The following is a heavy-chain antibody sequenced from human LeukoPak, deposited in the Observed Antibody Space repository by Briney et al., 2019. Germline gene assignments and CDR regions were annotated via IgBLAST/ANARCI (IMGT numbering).Heavy chain of an antibody. CDR2: ISSSRSTI. D-gene: IGHD3-22*01. V-gene: IGHV3-48*04. Sequence: GGSLRLSCAASGFTFSTYAMNWVRQAPGKGLEWVSYISSSRSTIYYADSVKGRFTISRDNAKNSLYLQMNSLRVEDTAVYYCAKEGPIKGGYYDSSGYYLDYWGQGTLVTVSS. CDR1: GFTFSTYA. CDR3: AKEGPIKGGYYDSSGYYLDY. J-gene: IGHJ4*02.